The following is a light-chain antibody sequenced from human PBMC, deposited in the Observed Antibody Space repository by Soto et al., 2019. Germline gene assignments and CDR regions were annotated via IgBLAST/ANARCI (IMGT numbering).Light chain of an antibody. CDR2: GAS. V-gene: IGKV3-15*01. Sequence: EIVMTQSTATLSVSPGERATLSCRASQSVSSNLAWYQQKPGQAPRLLIYGASTRATGIPARFSGSGSGTEFTLTISSLQSEDFAVYYCQQYNNLPTFGQGTKVEIK. J-gene: IGKJ1*01. CDR3: QQYNNLPT. CDR1: QSVSSN.